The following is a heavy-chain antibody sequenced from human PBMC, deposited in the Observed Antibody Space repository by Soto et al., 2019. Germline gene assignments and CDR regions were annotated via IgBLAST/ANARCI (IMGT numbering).Heavy chain of an antibody. J-gene: IGHJ6*02. CDR2: IVPIFDTA. CDR1: GGTFSSTHA. Sequence: QVQLVQSGADVKKPGASVRVSCTAAGGTFSSTHAINWVRQAPGQGLEWMGGIVPIFDTADYAQRFQDRITLTADKSTSTVYMELSSLRSEDTAVYFCAKTQFNIRRQKNYYYSLDVWGQGTTVTVSS. V-gene: IGHV1-69*06. CDR3: AKTQFNIRRQKNYYYSLDV.